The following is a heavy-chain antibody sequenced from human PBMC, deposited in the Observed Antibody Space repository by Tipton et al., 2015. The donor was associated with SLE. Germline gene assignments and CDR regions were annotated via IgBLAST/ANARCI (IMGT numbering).Heavy chain of an antibody. D-gene: IGHD2-2*01. CDR3: ARGFCSTTSCLDLLDY. CDR1: GGSISSFY. Sequence: TLSLTCTVSGGSISSFYWSWIRQPPGKGLEWIGYIYYSGSTNYNPSLKSRVTISVDKSKNQFSLNLSSVTAADTAVYYCARGFCSTTSCLDLLDYWGQGTLVTVSS. CDR2: IYYSGST. J-gene: IGHJ4*02. V-gene: IGHV4-59*12.